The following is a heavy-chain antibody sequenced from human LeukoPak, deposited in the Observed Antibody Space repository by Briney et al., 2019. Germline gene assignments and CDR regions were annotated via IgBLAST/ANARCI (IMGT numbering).Heavy chain of an antibody. Sequence: ASVTVSCMASGYTFTSYYIHWVRPAPGQGLEWMGIINLSDDSTSYAQKFQGRVTLTRDTSRSTVFLELSSLRSEDTAVYYCARGHRYGQSMYYYYMDVWGKGTTVTISS. D-gene: IGHD5-18*01. CDR3: ARGHRYGQSMYYYYMDV. CDR2: INLSDDST. V-gene: IGHV1-46*01. J-gene: IGHJ6*03. CDR1: GYTFTSYY.